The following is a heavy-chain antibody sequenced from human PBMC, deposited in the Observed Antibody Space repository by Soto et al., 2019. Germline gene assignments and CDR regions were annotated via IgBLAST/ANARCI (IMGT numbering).Heavy chain of an antibody. CDR2: VYPGDSDT. J-gene: IGHJ4*02. CDR3: ARQPDYNILTGYLYYFDY. CDR1: GYSFSSYW. Sequence: PGESLKISCKGSGYSFSSYWIGWVRQMPGEGLEWMGFVYPGDSDTRYSPSFQGHVTISVDKSISTAYLQLSRLRASDTAMYYCARQPDYNILTGYLYYFDYWGQGTLVTVSS. D-gene: IGHD3-9*01. V-gene: IGHV5-51*01.